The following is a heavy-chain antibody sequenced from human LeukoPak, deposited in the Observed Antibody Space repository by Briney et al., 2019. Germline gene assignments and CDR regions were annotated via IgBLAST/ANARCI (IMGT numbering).Heavy chain of an antibody. Sequence: GGSLRLSXAASGFTFSSYSMNWVRQAPGKGLEWVSSISSSSSYIYYADSVKGRFTISRDNAKNSLYLQMNSLRAEDTAVYYCARDTYFWSGYYIPPYFQHWGQGTLVTVSS. CDR1: GFTFSSYS. CDR2: ISSSSSYI. CDR3: ARDTYFWSGYYIPPYFQH. D-gene: IGHD3-3*01. J-gene: IGHJ1*01. V-gene: IGHV3-21*01.